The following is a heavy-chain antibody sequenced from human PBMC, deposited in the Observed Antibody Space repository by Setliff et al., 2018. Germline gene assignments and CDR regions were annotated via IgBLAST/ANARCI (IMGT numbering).Heavy chain of an antibody. CDR3: ASHPRVTIFGVVAFDY. Sequence: KPSETLSLTCTVSGDSISTGINYWGWIRQPPGKGLEWIGSMYSSGSTYYNPSLKSRVTISVDTSQNQFSLKLSSVTAADTAAYYCASHPRVTIFGVVAFDYWGQGILVTVSS. CDR2: MYSSGST. D-gene: IGHD3-3*01. V-gene: IGHV4-39*01. J-gene: IGHJ4*02. CDR1: GDSISTGINY.